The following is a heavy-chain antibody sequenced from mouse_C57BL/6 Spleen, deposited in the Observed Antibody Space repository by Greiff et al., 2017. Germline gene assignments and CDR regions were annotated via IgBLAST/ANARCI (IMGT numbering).Heavy chain of an antibody. V-gene: IGHV14-4*01. Sequence: VQLQQSGAELVRPGASVKLSCTASGFNIKDDYMHWVKQRPEQGLEWIGWIDPENGDTEYASKFQGKATITADTSSNTAYLQLSSLTSEDTAVYYCTTSTTVVANFDYWGQGTTLTVSS. CDR1: GFNIKDDY. CDR2: IDPENGDT. D-gene: IGHD1-1*01. CDR3: TTSTTVVANFDY. J-gene: IGHJ2*01.